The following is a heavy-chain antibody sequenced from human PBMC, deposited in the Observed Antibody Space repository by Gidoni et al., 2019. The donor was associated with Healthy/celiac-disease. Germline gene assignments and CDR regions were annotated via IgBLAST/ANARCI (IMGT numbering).Heavy chain of an antibody. CDR1: GFTFDDYA. D-gene: IGHD4-17*01. J-gene: IGHJ1*01. CDR2: ISGNSGSI. V-gene: IGHV3-9*01. CDR3: AKDDYGGNLEYFQH. Sequence: EVQLVGSGGCLVQPGRSLRLSCAASGFTFDDYAMHWVRQASGKGLEWVSGISGNSGSIGYADSVKGRFTISRDNAKNSLYLQMNSLRAEDTALYYCAKDDYGGNLEYFQHWGQGTLVTVSS.